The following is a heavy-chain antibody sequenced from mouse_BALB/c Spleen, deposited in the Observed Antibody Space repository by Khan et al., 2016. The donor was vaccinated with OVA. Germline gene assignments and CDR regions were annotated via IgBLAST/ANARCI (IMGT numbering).Heavy chain of an antibody. CDR2: ISYSGSP. Sequence: VQLKQSGPGLVKPSQSLSLTCTVTGYSITSDYAWNWIRQFPGNKLEWMGYISYSGSPTYNPSLKSRISITRDTSKNHFFLQLNSVTTEDTATYYCARWFTYWGQGTLVTVSA. V-gene: IGHV3-2*02. J-gene: IGHJ3*01. CDR1: GYSITSDYA. CDR3: ARWFTY.